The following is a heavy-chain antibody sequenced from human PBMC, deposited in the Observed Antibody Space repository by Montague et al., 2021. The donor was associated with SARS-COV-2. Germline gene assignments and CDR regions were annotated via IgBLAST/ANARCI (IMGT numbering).Heavy chain of an antibody. CDR2: VYHSGTT. Sequence: SETLSLTCIVSGDSITNNNYWAWIRQPPGKGLEWIGAVYHSGTTYYNPSLKSRVTISVDTSNNQFSLRLTSVTAADTAVYYCARRKNGASKRALDYWGQGTLVTVSS. CDR3: ARRKNGASKRALDY. V-gene: IGHV4-38-2*02. CDR1: GDSITNNNY. D-gene: IGHD2-8*01. J-gene: IGHJ4*02.